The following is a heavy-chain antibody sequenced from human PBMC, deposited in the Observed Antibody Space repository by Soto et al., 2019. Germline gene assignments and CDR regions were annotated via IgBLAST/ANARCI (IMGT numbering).Heavy chain of an antibody. CDR3: AFPATADFDY. Sequence: SETLSLTCAVSGGSISSTNWWTWVRQSPGRGLEWIGEIYHSGTTNYSPSLKSRVNIAVDMSTNHLSLTLISVTAADTAAYYCAFPATADFDYWGKGIPVTVSS. J-gene: IGHJ4*02. CDR2: IYHSGTT. CDR1: GGSISSTNW. D-gene: IGHD6-13*01. V-gene: IGHV4-4*02.